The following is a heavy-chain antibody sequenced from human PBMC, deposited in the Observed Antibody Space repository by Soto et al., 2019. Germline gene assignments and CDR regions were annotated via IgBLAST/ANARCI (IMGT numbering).Heavy chain of an antibody. Sequence: QVQLQESGPGLVKPSETLSLTATVSGASISSTGFYWSWIRQPPGKGLEWIGYIYSSGSTTYNSSLKSRVTISLDTSNNQCSLNLTSVTAADTAMYYCARTTGSRSLDVWGHGTMVYVSS. CDR3: ARTTGSRSLDV. V-gene: IGHV4-61*08. D-gene: IGHD3-9*01. CDR1: GASISSTGFY. CDR2: IYSSGST. J-gene: IGHJ3*01.